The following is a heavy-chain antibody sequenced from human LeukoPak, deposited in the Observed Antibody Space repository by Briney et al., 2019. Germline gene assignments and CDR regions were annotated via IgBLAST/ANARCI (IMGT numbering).Heavy chain of an antibody. CDR2: IYYSGST. D-gene: IGHD5-12*01. Sequence: KSGGSLRLSCAASGFTFSSYWMHWVRQPPGKGLEWIGSIYYSGSTYYNPSLKSRVTISVDTSKNQFSLKLSSVTAADTAVYYCARHQDVVAASDYWGQGTLVTVSS. J-gene: IGHJ4*02. CDR3: ARHQDVVAASDY. V-gene: IGHV4-39*01. CDR1: GFTFSSYW.